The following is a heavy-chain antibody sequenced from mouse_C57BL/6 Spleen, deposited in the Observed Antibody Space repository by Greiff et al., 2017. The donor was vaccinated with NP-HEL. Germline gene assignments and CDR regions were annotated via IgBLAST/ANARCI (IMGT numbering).Heavy chain of an antibody. J-gene: IGHJ1*03. CDR3: ARLEDYYGRDWYFDV. Sequence: VQLQQPGAELVKPGASVKLSCKASGYTFTSYWMHWVKQRPGQGLEWIGMIHPNSGSTNYNEKFKSKATLTVDKSSSTAYMQLSSLTSEDSAVYYCARLEDYYGRDWYFDVWGTGTTVTVSS. V-gene: IGHV1-64*01. CDR1: GYTFTSYW. D-gene: IGHD1-1*01. CDR2: IHPNSGST.